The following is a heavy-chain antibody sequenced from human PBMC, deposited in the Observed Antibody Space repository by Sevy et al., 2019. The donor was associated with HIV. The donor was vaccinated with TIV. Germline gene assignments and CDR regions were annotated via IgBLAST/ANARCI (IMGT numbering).Heavy chain of an antibody. D-gene: IGHD3-10*01. V-gene: IGHV1-69*13. J-gene: IGHJ5*02. CDR1: GGTFSSYA. CDR3: ARNPVNYGSGSHPFDP. CDR2: IIPIFGTA. Sequence: ASVKVSCKASGGTFSSYAISWVRQAPGQGLEWMGGIIPIFGTANYAQKFHGRVTITADESTSTAYMELSSLRSEDTAVYYCARNPVNYGSGSHPFDPWGQGTLVTVSS.